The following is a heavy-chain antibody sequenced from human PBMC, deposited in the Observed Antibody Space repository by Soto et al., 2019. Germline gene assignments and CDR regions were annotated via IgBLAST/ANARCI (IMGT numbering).Heavy chain of an antibody. J-gene: IGHJ6*02. CDR1: GFTFSNHW. D-gene: IGHD3-22*01. CDR3: SRGTHYYDTSNYCRTYGMHV. CDR2: MNSDGSST. Sequence: EVQLVESGGGLVQPGGSLRLSCAASGFTFSNHWMHWVRQAPGKGLIWVSRMNSDGSSTTYADSVKGRFTISRDNAKNTLYLLMHQLRGEDTTVYYCSRGTHYYDTSNYCRTYGMHVWGQGTSV. V-gene: IGHV3-74*01.